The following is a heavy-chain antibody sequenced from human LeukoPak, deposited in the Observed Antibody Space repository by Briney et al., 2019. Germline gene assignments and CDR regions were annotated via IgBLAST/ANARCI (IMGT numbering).Heavy chain of an antibody. D-gene: IGHD2-2*01. J-gene: IGHJ5*02. CDR3: ARAGYCSSTSCYPLFDP. V-gene: IGHV3-30*01. CDR1: GFTFSSYA. CDR2: LSYDGSNK. Sequence: PGRSLRLSCAASGFTFSSYAMHWVRQAPGKGLEWVAVLSYDGSNKYYADSVKGRFTISRDNSKNTLYLQMNSLRAEDTAVYYCARAGYCSSTSCYPLFDPWGQGTLVTVSS.